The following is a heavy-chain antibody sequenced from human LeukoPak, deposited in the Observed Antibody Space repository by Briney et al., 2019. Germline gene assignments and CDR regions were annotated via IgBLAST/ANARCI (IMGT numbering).Heavy chain of an antibody. D-gene: IGHD2-21*02. Sequence: GSGGSTYYADSVKGRFTISRDNSKNTLYLQMNSLRAEDTAVYYCAKARAHIVVVTATRTPDYWGQGTLVTVSS. CDR3: AKARAHIVVVTATRTPDY. J-gene: IGHJ4*02. CDR2: GSGGST. V-gene: IGHV3-23*01.